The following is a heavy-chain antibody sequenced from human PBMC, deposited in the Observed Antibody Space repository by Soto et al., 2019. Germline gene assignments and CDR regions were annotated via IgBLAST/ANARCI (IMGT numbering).Heavy chain of an antibody. Sequence: ASVKVSCKASGYTLTSYYMHWVRQAPGHGLEWMGMINPSDGRTNYAQKFQGRVTMTRDTSTSTVYMEVSSLTSEDTAVYYCARESGGASENTIVYWGQGSLVIVSS. CDR3: ARESGGASENTIVY. D-gene: IGHD1-1*01. V-gene: IGHV1-46*01. J-gene: IGHJ4*02. CDR1: GYTLTSYY. CDR2: INPSDGRT.